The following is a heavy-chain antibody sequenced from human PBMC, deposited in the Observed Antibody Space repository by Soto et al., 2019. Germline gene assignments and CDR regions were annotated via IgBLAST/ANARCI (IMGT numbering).Heavy chain of an antibody. Sequence: SVKVSCKASGGSFSNFGISWVRQAPGQGLEWMGGIAPVFGRPNYAQRFRGRLTITADESTSTGYMELISLRSDDTAVYYCAREGSGYNFWGQGTQVTVSS. J-gene: IGHJ4*02. CDR2: IAPVFGRP. CDR3: AREGSGYNF. CDR1: GGSFSNFG. V-gene: IGHV1-69*13. D-gene: IGHD5-12*01.